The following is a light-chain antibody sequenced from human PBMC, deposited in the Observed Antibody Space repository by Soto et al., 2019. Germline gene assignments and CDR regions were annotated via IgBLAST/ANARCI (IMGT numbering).Light chain of an antibody. CDR1: QDIDKY. CDR2: DAS. CDR3: QHSSDLPIT. J-gene: IGKJ5*01. Sequence: DIGRTPSTSCLYASAGAGVTINCQASQDIDKYLNWYQQKPGKAPKLLIDDASNLETGVPSRFSGSGSGTHFTFTIATLQPEDPAIYYCQHSSDLPITFGQGTRLEIK. V-gene: IGKV1-33*01.